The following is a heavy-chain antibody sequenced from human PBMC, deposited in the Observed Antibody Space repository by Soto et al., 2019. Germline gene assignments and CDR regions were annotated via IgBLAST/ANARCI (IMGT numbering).Heavy chain of an antibody. V-gene: IGHV3-11*01. J-gene: IGHJ2*01. CDR3: AREVVPAAIRYWYFDL. Sequence: QVQLVESGGGLVKPGGSLRLSCAASGFTFSDYYMSWIRQAPGKGLEWVSYISGRDCTINYADSVRGRFTISRDNAKNALYLQMSSLRAEDTAVYYCAREVVPAAIRYWYFDLWGRGTLVTVSS. CDR1: GFTFSDYY. D-gene: IGHD2-2*01. CDR2: ISGRDCTI.